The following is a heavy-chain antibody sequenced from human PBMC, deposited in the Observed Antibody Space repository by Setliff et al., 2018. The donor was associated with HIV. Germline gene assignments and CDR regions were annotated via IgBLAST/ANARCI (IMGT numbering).Heavy chain of an antibody. Sequence: GGSLRLSCADSGFTFSNYAMGWVRQAPGKGLEWVSSISGSDGSTFYADSVKGRFTISRDDSKNTLYLQMNTLRAEDTAVYYCAKYPEYGNQHRSFDSWGQGTLVT. V-gene: IGHV3-23*01. CDR1: GFTFSNYA. CDR3: AKYPEYGNQHRSFDS. CDR2: ISGSDGST. J-gene: IGHJ4*02. D-gene: IGHD2-2*01.